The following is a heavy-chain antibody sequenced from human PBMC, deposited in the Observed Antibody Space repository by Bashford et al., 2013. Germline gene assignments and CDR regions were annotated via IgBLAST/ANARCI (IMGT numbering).Heavy chain of an antibody. CDR3: ARLAYESGGYSNWFYP. V-gene: IGHV4-34*01. CDR1: GGSFSGYY. J-gene: IGHJ5*02. D-gene: IGHD3-22*01. Sequence: SETLSLTCAVYGGSFSGYYWSWIRQPPGKGLEWIGIIDYSGSTYYNPSLRSRITISEDTSKNQFSLNLDSATAADTAMYYCARLAYESGGYSNWFYPWGQGALVTVSS. CDR2: IDYSGST.